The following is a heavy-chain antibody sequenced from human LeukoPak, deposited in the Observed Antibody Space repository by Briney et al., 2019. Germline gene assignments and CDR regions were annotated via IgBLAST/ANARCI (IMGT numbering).Heavy chain of an antibody. Sequence: GSLRLSGAASGFTFSSYAMSWVRQPPGKGLEWASAISGSGVSTYYADSVKGRFTISRDNSKNTLYLQMNSLRAEDTAVYYCATARAVWGSYILWGQGTLVTVSS. V-gene: IGHV3-23*01. CDR1: GFTFSSYA. J-gene: IGHJ4*02. CDR3: ATARAVWGSYIL. CDR2: ISGSGVST. D-gene: IGHD3-16*01.